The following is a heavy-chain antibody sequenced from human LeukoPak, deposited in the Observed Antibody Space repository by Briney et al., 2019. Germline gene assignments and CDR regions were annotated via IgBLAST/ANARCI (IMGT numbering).Heavy chain of an antibody. J-gene: IGHJ1*01. D-gene: IGHD6-13*01. V-gene: IGHV4-59*01. Sequence: SETLSLTCTVSGGSMSGYFWSWFRQPPGKGLEWIGYIYYSGSTNYNPSLKSRVTISEDTSKNQFSLKLSSVTAADTAVYYCARSITSSWYGDFQHWGQGTLVTVSS. CDR1: GGSMSGYF. CDR2: IYYSGST. CDR3: ARSITSSWYGDFQH.